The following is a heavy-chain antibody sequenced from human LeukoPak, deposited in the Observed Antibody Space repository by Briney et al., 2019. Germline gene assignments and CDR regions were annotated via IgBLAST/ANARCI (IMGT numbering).Heavy chain of an antibody. J-gene: IGHJ4*02. CDR3: ARVGYDILTGFHY. CDR1: GFTFSSYS. CDR2: ISSSSSYI. D-gene: IGHD3-9*01. Sequence: GGSTRLSCAASGFTFSSYSMNWVRQAPGKGLEWVSSISSSSSYIYYADSVKGRFTISRDNAKKSLYLQMNSLRDEDTAVYYCARVGYDILTGFHYWGQGTLVTVSS. V-gene: IGHV3-21*01.